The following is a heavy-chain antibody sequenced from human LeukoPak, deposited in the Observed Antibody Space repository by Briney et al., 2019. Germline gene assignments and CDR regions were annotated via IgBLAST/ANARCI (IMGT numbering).Heavy chain of an antibody. V-gene: IGHV1-18*01. D-gene: IGHD6-19*01. CDR2: ISAYNGNT. Sequence: ASVKVSCKASGYTFTNYGISWVRQAPGQGLEWMGWISAYNGNTNYAQKLQGRVTMTTDTSTSTAYMELRSLRSDDTAVYYCARDLERSSSGWYYFDYWGQGTLVTVSS. CDR3: ARDLERSSSGWYYFDY. J-gene: IGHJ4*02. CDR1: GYTFTNYG.